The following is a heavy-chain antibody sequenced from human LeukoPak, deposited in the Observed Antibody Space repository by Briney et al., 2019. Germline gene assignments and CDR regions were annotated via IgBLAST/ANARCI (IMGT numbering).Heavy chain of an antibody. V-gene: IGHV3-11*04. J-gene: IGHJ6*03. CDR1: GFTFSDHY. CDR2: ISNSGRTI. D-gene: IGHD6-6*01. CDR3: ARVIATRPHYYYYMDV. Sequence: GGSLRLSCAASGFTFSDHYMSWLRQAPGKGLEWVSYISNSGRTIYYADSVKGRFIISRDNAKNSLYLQTNSLRDEDTAVYYWARVIATRPHYYYYMDVWGKGTTVTVSS.